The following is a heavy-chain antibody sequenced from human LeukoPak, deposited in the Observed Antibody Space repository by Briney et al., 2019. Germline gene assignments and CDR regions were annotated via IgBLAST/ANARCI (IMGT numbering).Heavy chain of an antibody. Sequence: SETLSLTCTVSGGSISNYYWTWVRQPPGKGLEWIEFVYYSGSTNYNPSLKSRVTISVDTSNNQFSLKLTSVTAADTAVYYCARAGYSFATGYYFDYWGQGTLVTVSS. CDR3: ARAGYSFATGYYFDY. CDR2: VYYSGST. J-gene: IGHJ4*02. D-gene: IGHD5-12*01. V-gene: IGHV4-59*08. CDR1: GGSISNYY.